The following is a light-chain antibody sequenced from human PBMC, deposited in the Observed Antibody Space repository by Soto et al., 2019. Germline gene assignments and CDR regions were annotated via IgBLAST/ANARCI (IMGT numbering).Light chain of an antibody. J-gene: IGKJ3*01. CDR2: AAS. CDR3: PQSYSTPPT. V-gene: IGKV1-39*01. CDR1: QSISSY. Sequence: DIQMTQSPSSLSASVGDRVTITCRASQSISSYLNWYQQKPGKAPKLLIYAASSLQSGVPSRFSGSGSGTDFTLTISSLQPEDFATYYCPQSYSTPPTVGPGTKVDIK.